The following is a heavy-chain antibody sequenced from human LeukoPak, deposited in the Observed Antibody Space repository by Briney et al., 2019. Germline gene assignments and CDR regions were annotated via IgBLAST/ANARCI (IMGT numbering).Heavy chain of an antibody. CDR2: ISAYNGNT. CDR3: ARDTPLDYGGNGLYYYYGMDV. J-gene: IGHJ6*02. D-gene: IGHD4-23*01. V-gene: IGHV1-18*01. Sequence: ASVKVSCNASGGTFSSYAISWVRQAPGQGLEWMGWISAYNGNTNYAQKLQGRVTMTTDTSTSTAYMELRSLRSDDTAVYYCARDTPLDYGGNGLYYYYGMDVWGQGTTVTVSS. CDR1: GGTFSSYA.